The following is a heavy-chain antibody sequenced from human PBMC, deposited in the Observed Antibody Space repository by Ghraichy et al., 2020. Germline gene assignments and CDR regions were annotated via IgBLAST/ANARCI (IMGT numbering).Heavy chain of an antibody. J-gene: IGHJ4*02. V-gene: IGHV4-39*01. Sequence: SETLSLTCTVSGGAIISSSYYWGWIRQPPGKGLEWIGSIYYSGSTHYNPSLKSRVTISVDTSKNQFSLKLSSVTAADTAVYYCARQEYSSSSPDYWGQGTLVTVSS. CDR2: IYYSGST. CDR3: ARQEYSSSSPDY. CDR1: GGAIISSSYY. D-gene: IGHD6-6*01.